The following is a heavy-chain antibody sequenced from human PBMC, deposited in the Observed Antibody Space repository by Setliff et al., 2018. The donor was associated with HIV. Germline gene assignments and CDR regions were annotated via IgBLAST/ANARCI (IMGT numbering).Heavy chain of an antibody. J-gene: IGHJ4*02. CDR3: AKAMGCSSNNCYGPPGD. V-gene: IGHV3-20*04. Sequence: PGGSLRLSCAVSGFRFDEYGMSWVRQVPGKGLEWVSGINWNGESTDYVDSVKGRFTISRDNSKNTLYLQMSSLRAEDTAVYYCAKAMGCSSNNCYGPPGDWGQGTLVTVSS. D-gene: IGHD2-2*01. CDR2: INWNGEST. CDR1: GFRFDEYG.